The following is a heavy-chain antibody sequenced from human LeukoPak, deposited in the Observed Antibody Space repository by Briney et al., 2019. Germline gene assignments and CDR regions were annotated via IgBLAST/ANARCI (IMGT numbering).Heavy chain of an antibody. J-gene: IGHJ6*02. CDR3: ARAVAVSVGRYYGLDG. CDR1: GFIFNSYT. Sequence: GGSLRLSCAASGFIFNSYTMNWVRQAPGKGLEWASFISSSDTYIYFADSVKGRFTISRDNAKNSLYLQMNSLRAEDTAVYYCARAVAVSVGRYYGLDGWGQGTTVTVSS. D-gene: IGHD4-17*01. V-gene: IGHV3-21*01. CDR2: ISSSDTYI.